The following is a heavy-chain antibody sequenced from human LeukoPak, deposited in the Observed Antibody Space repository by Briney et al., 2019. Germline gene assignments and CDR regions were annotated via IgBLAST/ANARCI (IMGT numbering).Heavy chain of an antibody. D-gene: IGHD1-26*01. CDR1: GGSFSGYY. V-gene: IGHV4-34*01. CDR2: INHSGST. CDR3: GKKYIGSPVNY. Sequence: SETLSLTCAVYGGSFSGYYWSWIRQPPGKGLEWIGEINHSGSTNYNPSLKSRVTISVDTSKNQFSLKLSSVTAADTAVYYCGKKYIGSPVNYWGQGTLVTVSS. J-gene: IGHJ4*02.